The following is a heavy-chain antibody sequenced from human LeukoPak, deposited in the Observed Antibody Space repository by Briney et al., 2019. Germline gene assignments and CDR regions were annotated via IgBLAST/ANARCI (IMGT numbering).Heavy chain of an antibody. CDR2: IGTAGDT. CDR3: ARGGGRDAFDI. V-gene: IGHV3-13*01. Sequence: GGSLRLSCAASGFTFSSYDMHWVRQATGKGLEWVSAIGTAGDTYYPGSVKGRFTISRENAKNSLYLQMNRLRAGETAVYYCARGGGRDAFDIWGQGTMVTVSS. J-gene: IGHJ3*02. D-gene: IGHD1-26*01. CDR1: GFTFSSYD.